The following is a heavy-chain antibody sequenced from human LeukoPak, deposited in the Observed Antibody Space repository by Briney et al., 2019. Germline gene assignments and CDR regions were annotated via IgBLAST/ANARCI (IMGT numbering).Heavy chain of an antibody. CDR2: INGSGGST. V-gene: IGHV3-23*01. CDR1: GFTFSSYA. Sequence: GGSLRLSCAASGFTFSSYAMSWVRQAPGKGLERVSAINGSGGSTYYADSVKGRFTISRDNSKNTLYLQMNSLRAEDTAVYYCARLLAAPYYYDSSGSYGMDVWGQGTTVTVSS. J-gene: IGHJ6*02. D-gene: IGHD3-22*01. CDR3: ARLLAAPYYYDSSGSYGMDV.